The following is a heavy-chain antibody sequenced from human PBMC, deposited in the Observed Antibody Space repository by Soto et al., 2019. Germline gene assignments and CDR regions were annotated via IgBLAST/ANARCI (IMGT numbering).Heavy chain of an antibody. CDR1: VGSIISSSYY. Sequence: PSETLSLTCTVSVGSIISSSYYWGWIRQPPGKGLEWIGSIYYSGSTYYNPSLKSRVTISVDTSKNQFSLKLSSVTAADTAVYYCARRFFRPAPAMVYYFDYWGQGTLVTVSS. D-gene: IGHD5-18*01. CDR3: ARRFFRPAPAMVYYFDY. CDR2: IYYSGST. V-gene: IGHV4-39*01. J-gene: IGHJ4*02.